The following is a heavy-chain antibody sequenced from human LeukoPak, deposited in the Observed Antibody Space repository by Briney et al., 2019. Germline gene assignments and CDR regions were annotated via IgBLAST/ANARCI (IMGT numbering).Heavy chain of an antibody. CDR1: GYTFSDYY. CDR3: ARPLGSLKEYWWFDP. D-gene: IGHD2/OR15-2a*01. CDR2: INPKSGVT. V-gene: IGHV1-2*02. J-gene: IGHJ5*02. Sequence: ASVKVSCTASGYTFSDYYIHWLRQAPGQGLEWMGWINPKSGVTNFAQYFQGRVTMTRDTSSTTVYMELTRLRSDDTAVYYCARPLGSLKEYWWFDPWGQGALVTVSS.